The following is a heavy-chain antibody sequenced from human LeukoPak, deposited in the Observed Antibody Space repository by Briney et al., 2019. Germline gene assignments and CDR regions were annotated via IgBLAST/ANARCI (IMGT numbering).Heavy chain of an antibody. CDR1: VGTFRSYA. CDR3: ERERDGYNYGVDY. Sequence: SVKVSCKTSVGTFRSYAISWVRQAPGHGLEWMGRIIPIFGTANYAQKFQGRVTITTDESTSTAYMELSSLRSEDTAVYYCERERDGYNYGVDYWGQGTLVTVSS. D-gene: IGHD5-24*01. V-gene: IGHV1-69*05. J-gene: IGHJ4*02. CDR2: IIPIFGTA.